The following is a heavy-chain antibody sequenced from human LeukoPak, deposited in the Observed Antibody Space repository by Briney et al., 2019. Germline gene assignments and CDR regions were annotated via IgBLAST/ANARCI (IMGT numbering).Heavy chain of an antibody. Sequence: GGSLRLSCAVSGFTFSDYYMSWIRQAPGKGRERVSYISSSGSIIYYGDSVKGRFTISRDNAKNSLYLQMNSLRAEDPAVYYCARPRSVAGPIDSWGQGTLVTVSS. V-gene: IGHV3-11*01. CDR3: ARPRSVAGPIDS. CDR2: ISSSGSII. J-gene: IGHJ4*02. D-gene: IGHD6-19*01. CDR1: GFTFSDYY.